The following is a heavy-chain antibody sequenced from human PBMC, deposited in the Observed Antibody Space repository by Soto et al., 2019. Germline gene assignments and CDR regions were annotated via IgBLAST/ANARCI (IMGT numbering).Heavy chain of an antibody. CDR1: GGSISSGDYY. CDR2: IYYSGST. J-gene: IGHJ6*02. D-gene: IGHD1-1*01. V-gene: IGHV4-30-4*01. CDR3: ARVDGSNYYYGMDV. Sequence: SETLSLTCTVSGGSISSGDYYWSWIRQPPGKGLEWIGYIYYSGSTYYNPSLKSRVTISVDTSKNQFSLKLSSVTAADTAVYYCARVDGSNYYYGMDVWGQGTTVTVSS.